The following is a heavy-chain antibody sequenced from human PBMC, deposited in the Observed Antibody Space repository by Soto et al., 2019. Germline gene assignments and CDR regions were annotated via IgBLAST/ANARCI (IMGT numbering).Heavy chain of an antibody. V-gene: IGHV3-72*01. D-gene: IGHD4-17*01. CDR3: TRGPNFRYMVTTWDS. J-gene: IGHJ5*01. CDR1: GFTFSDHY. CDR2: IRNKGNSYTT. Sequence: EVQLVESGGGLVQPGGSLRLSCVASGFTFSDHYMDWVRQTPGKGLEWVGRIRNKGNSYTTVYAASVKDRVTISRDDSKTSLYLQMNSLKNEDTAVYYCTRGPNFRYMVTTWDSWGQGALVTVSS.